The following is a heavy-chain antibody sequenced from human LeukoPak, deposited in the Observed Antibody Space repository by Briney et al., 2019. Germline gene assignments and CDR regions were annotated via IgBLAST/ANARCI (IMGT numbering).Heavy chain of an antibody. CDR1: GGTFSSYA. CDR2: FDPEDGET. V-gene: IGHV1-24*01. CDR3: ATDPAAVAGSY. J-gene: IGHJ4*02. Sequence: WASVKVSCKASGGTFSSYAISWVRQAPGKGLEWMGGFDPEDGETIYAQKFQGRVTMTEDTSTDTAYMELSSLRSEDTAVYYCATDPAAVAGSYWGQGTLVTVSS. D-gene: IGHD6-19*01.